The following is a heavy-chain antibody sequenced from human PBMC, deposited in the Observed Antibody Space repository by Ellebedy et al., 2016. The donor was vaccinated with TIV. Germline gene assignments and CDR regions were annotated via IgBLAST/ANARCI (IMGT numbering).Heavy chain of an antibody. D-gene: IGHD1-26*01. Sequence: GESLKISCAASGFMFTPYSMNWVRQAPGKGLEWVSYISGSSLTIYYADSVKGRLPISRDNAKNALYLQMNSLRAEDTAVYYCVTDGSHGDHLSPRHAFVIWGQGTTVTVSS. CDR2: ISGSSLTI. CDR3: VTDGSHGDHLSPRHAFVI. V-gene: IGHV3-48*04. CDR1: GFMFTPYS. J-gene: IGHJ3*02.